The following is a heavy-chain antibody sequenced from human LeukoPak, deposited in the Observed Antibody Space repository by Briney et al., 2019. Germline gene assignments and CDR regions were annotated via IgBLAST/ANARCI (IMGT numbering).Heavy chain of an antibody. CDR2: ISYDGSNK. Sequence: GGSLRLSCAASGFIFSSYGMHWVRQAPGKGLEWVAVISYDGSNKYYADSVKGRFTISRDNSKNTLYLRMNSLRAEDTAVYYCAKDPYSSGWYGEEYYFDYWGQGTLVTVSS. CDR3: AKDPYSSGWYGEEYYFDY. D-gene: IGHD6-19*01. CDR1: GFIFSSYG. J-gene: IGHJ4*02. V-gene: IGHV3-30*18.